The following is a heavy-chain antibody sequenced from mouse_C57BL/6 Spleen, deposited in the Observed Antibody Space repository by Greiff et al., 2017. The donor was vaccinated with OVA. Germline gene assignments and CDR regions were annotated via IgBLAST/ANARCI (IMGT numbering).Heavy chain of an antibody. Sequence: VQLKESGPELVKPGASVKIPCKASGYTFTDYNMDWVKQSHGKSLEWIGDINPNNGGTIYNQKFKGKATLTVDKSSSTAYMELRSLTSEDTAVYYCARKRGIYYGYDDAMDYWGQGTSVTVSS. J-gene: IGHJ4*01. V-gene: IGHV1-18*01. D-gene: IGHD2-2*01. CDR3: ARKRGIYYGYDDAMDY. CDR2: INPNNGGT. CDR1: GYTFTDYN.